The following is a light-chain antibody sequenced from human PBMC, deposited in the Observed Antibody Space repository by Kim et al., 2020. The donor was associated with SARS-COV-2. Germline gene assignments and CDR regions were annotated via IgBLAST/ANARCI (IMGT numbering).Light chain of an antibody. J-gene: IGLJ2*01. Sequence: VSPRQTASIPCSGDKLGDKFASCYQQKPGQSPVLVIYQNRRRPSGIPERFSGSNSGNTATLTISGTQAMDEADYFCQTWDTSTVVFGGGTQLTVL. CDR2: QNR. CDR3: QTWDTSTVV. CDR1: KLGDKF. V-gene: IGLV3-1*01.